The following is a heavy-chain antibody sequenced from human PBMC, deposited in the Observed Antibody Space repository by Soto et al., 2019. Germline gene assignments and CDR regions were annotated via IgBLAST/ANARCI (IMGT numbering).Heavy chain of an antibody. CDR3: ARGKHQLLEGWFDP. V-gene: IGHV4-34*02. J-gene: IGHJ5*02. D-gene: IGHD2-2*01. Sequence: QVQLQLWGAGLLKPSETLSLTCAVYGGSFSGYYWSWIRQPPGKGLEWIGEINHSGSANYNPSLKSQVTISVDTSKNQFSRKLSSVTAADTAVYFCARGKHQLLEGWFDPWGQGTLVTVSS. CDR1: GGSFSGYY. CDR2: INHSGSA.